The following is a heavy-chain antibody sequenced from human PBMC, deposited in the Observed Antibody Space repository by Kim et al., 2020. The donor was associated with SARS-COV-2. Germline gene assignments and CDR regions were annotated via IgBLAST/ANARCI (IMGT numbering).Heavy chain of an antibody. Sequence: PSLKSRVTISVDTSKNQFSLKLSSVTAADTAVYYCAAYPYYYDSSGYFDYWGQGTLVTVSS. V-gene: IGHV4-39*01. CDR3: AAYPYYYDSSGYFDY. D-gene: IGHD3-22*01. J-gene: IGHJ4*02.